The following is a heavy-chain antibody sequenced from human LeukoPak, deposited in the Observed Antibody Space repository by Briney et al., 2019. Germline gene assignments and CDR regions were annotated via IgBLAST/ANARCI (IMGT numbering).Heavy chain of an antibody. CDR3: ARGNVRYCSGGSCYGLDWFDP. CDR1: GYTFTGYY. V-gene: IGHV1-2*04. J-gene: IGHJ5*02. Sequence: ASVKFSCKASGYTFTGYYMHWVRQAPGQGLEWMGWINPNSGGTNYAQKFQGWVTMTRDTSISTAYMELSRLRSDDTAVYYCARGNVRYCSGGSCYGLDWFDPWGQGTLVTVSS. D-gene: IGHD2-15*01. CDR2: INPNSGGT.